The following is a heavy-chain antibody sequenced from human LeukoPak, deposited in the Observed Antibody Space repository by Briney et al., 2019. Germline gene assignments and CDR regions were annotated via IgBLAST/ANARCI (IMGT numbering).Heavy chain of an antibody. CDR3: ARDLCYDFWSGCLPFDY. CDR1: GFTFSSYE. D-gene: IGHD3-3*01. Sequence: GGSLRLSCAASGFTFSSYEMNWVRQAPGKGLEWVSYISSSGSTIYYADSVKGRFTISRDNAKNSLYLQMNSLRAEDTAVYYCARDLCYDFWSGCLPFDYWGQGTLVTVSS. V-gene: IGHV3-48*03. J-gene: IGHJ4*02. CDR2: ISSSGSTI.